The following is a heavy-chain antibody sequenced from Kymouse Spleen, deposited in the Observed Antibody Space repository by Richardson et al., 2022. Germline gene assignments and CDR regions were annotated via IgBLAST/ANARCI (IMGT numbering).Heavy chain of an antibody. J-gene: IGHJ6*02. Sequence: QVQLVQSGAEVKKPGASVKVSCKASGYTFTSYAMHWVRQAPGQRLEWMGWINAGNGNTKYSQKFQGRVTITRDTSASTAYMELSSLRSEDTAVYYCARDPVTTDYYYGMDVWGQGTTVTVSS. CDR2: INAGNGNT. V-gene: IGHV1-3*01. D-gene: IGHD4-17*01. CDR1: GYTFTSYA. CDR3: ARDPVTTDYYYGMDV.